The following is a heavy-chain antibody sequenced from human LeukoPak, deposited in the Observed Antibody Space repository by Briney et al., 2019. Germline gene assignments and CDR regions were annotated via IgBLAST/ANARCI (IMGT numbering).Heavy chain of an antibody. CDR1: DFTFSAYT. CDR2: ISSSRTYI. V-gene: IGHV3-21*06. J-gene: IGHJ4*02. D-gene: IGHD4-17*01. CDR3: VRDSDYGDYFDH. Sequence: PGGSLRLSCAASDFTFSAYTMNWIRLAPGKGLEWVSSISSSRTYIYYADSVKGRFTISRDNAKNSLYLQMNSLRAEDTALYLCVRDSDYGDYFDHWGQGTLVTVSS.